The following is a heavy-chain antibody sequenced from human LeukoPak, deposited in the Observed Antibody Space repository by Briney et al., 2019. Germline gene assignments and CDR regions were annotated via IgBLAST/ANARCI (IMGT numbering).Heavy chain of an antibody. CDR3: ARSETANWGFGAFDI. D-gene: IGHD2-21*02. V-gene: IGHV3-20*04. J-gene: IGHJ3*02. CDR1: GFIFYDYG. CDR2: NNWNCGST. Sequence: GGSLRLSCAASGFIFYDYGMSGVRQARGKGLEWVSGNNWNCGSTGYADSVEGRFTIPGDNAKNSLYLQMNSLRAEDTALYYCARSETANWGFGAFDIWGQGTMVTVSS.